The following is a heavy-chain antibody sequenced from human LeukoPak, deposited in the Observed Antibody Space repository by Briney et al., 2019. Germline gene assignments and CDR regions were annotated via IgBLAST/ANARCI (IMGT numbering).Heavy chain of an antibody. CDR1: GYSISSGSY. J-gene: IGHJ4*02. CDR3: AREPSSGWYGN. Sequence: SETLSLTCAVPGYSISSGSYWGWIRQPPGKGLEWIGSIYHSGITYYNPSLKSRVTISVDTSKNRFSLKLSSVTAADTAVYYCAREPSSGWYGNWGQGTLVTVSS. D-gene: IGHD6-19*01. V-gene: IGHV4-38-2*02. CDR2: IYHSGIT.